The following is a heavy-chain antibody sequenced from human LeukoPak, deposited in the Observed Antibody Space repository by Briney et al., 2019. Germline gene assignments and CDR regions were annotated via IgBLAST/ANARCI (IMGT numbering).Heavy chain of an antibody. CDR2: ISYDGSNK. CDR3: ARDVLTYGSYFDY. Sequence: GGSLRLSCAASGFAFSSYAMHWVRQAPGKGLEWVAVISYDGSNKYYADSVKGRFTISRDNSKNTLYLQMNSLRAEDTAVYYCARDVLTYGSYFDYWGQGTLVTVSS. V-gene: IGHV3-30-3*01. CDR1: GFAFSSYA. D-gene: IGHD3-10*01. J-gene: IGHJ4*02.